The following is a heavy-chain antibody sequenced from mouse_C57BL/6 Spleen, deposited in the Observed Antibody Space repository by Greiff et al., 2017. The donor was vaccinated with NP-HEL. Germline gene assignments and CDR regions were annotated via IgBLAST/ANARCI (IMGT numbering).Heavy chain of an antibody. CDR1: GFTFNTYA. D-gene: IGHD1-1*02. CDR3: VRDGGYYAKDE. V-gene: IGHV10-3*01. CDR2: IRSKSSTYAT. J-gene: IGHJ4*01. Sequence: EVMLVESGGGLVQPKGSLKLSCAASGFTFNTYAMHWVRQAPGKGLEWVARIRSKSSTYATYYADSVKDRFTISRDDSQSMLYLRMKNLKTEDTTMYYCVRDGGYYAKDEWGQGTSDTDSS.